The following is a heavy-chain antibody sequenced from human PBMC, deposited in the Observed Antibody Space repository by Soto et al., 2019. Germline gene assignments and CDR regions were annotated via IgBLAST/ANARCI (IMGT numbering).Heavy chain of an antibody. J-gene: IGHJ6*02. CDR3: GSVGYCSSTNCLFYYYHYDMDV. CDR1: GGTFSSHA. CDR2: IIPIFGTT. V-gene: IGHV1-69*13. Sequence: GASVKVSCKASGGTFSSHAISWVRQAPGRGLEWMGGIIPIFGTTNYAQNFRARVTITADESTSTAYMELSSLTSEDTAVYYCGSVGYCSSTNCLFYYYHYDMDVWGQGTTVTVSS. D-gene: IGHD2-2*03.